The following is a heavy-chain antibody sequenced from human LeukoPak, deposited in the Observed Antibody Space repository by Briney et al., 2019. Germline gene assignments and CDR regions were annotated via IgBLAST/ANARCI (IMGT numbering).Heavy chain of an antibody. CDR2: ISGSGGST. CDR3: AKDNTRRMGIAAAPGIL. CDR1: GFTFSSYA. J-gene: IGHJ4*02. Sequence: PGGSLRLSCAASGFTFSSYAMSWVRQAPGKGLEWVSAISGSGGSTYYADSVKGRFTISRDNSKNTLYLQMNSLRAEDTAVYYCAKDNTRRMGIAAAPGILWGQGTLVTVSS. D-gene: IGHD6-13*01. V-gene: IGHV3-23*01.